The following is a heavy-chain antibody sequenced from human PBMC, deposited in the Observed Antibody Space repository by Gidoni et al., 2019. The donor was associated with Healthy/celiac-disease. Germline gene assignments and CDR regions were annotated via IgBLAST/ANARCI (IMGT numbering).Heavy chain of an antibody. CDR2: INHSGST. V-gene: IGHV4-34*01. CDR3: ARSKYYYDSSGYYLRSYFDY. Sequence: QVQLQQWGAGLLKPSETLSLTCAVYGGSFSGYYWRWIRQPPGKGLEWLGEINHSGSTNYNPSLKSRVTISVDTSKNQFSLKLSSVTAADTAVYYCARSKYYYDSSGYYLRSYFDYWGQGTLVTVSS. J-gene: IGHJ4*02. CDR1: GGSFSGYY. D-gene: IGHD3-22*01.